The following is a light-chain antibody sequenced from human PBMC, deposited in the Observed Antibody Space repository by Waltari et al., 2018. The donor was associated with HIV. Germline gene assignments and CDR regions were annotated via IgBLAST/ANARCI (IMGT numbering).Light chain of an antibody. V-gene: IGKV3-11*01. Sequence: DIVLTQSPATLSLSPGERATLSCRASQSVGTFLAWYQQRPGQAPRLLIYDASQRASGIPARFSGSGSGTDFTLTISSLEPEDFAVYYCQQRKSWPPVTFGGGTKVEIK. CDR3: QQRKSWPPVT. CDR1: QSVGTF. J-gene: IGKJ4*01. CDR2: DAS.